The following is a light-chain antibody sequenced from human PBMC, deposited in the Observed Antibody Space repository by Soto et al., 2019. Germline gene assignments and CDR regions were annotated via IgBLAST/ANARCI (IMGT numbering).Light chain of an antibody. CDR3: QQSYSTPPM. V-gene: IGKV1-39*01. Sequence: DIQMTQSPSSLSASVGDRVTITCLASQSISSYLNWYQQKPGKAPKLLIYAASSLQSGVPSRFSGSGSGTDLTLTISSLQPEDFATHYCQQSYSTPPMFGHGTKVDI. CDR1: QSISSY. J-gene: IGKJ1*01. CDR2: AAS.